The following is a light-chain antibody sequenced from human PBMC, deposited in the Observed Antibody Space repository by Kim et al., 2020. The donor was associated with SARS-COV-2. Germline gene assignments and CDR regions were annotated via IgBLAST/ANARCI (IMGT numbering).Light chain of an antibody. V-gene: IGLV2-14*03. Sequence: GPSITISCPGTNNVVGGYNHVSYYQQHPGKAPKLMICDVTSRPAGISSRFSGSKSGNASPLTTSVLQAEDEADYCWSSYTTSSAWVFGGGTQLTVL. CDR1: NNVVGGYNH. CDR3: SSYTTSSAWV. CDR2: DVT. J-gene: IGLJ3*02.